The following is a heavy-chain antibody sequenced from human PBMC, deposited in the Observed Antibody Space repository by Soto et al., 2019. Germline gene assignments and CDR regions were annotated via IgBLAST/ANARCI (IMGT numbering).Heavy chain of an antibody. CDR1: GFTFSSYA. D-gene: IGHD4-4*01. Sequence: PGGSLRLSCAASGFTFSSYAMSWVRQAPGKGLEWVSAISGSGGSTYYADSVKGRFTISRDNSKNTLYLQMNSLRAEDTAVYYCARNDYSNYESYYYVMDVWGQGTTVTGSS. J-gene: IGHJ6*02. V-gene: IGHV3-23*01. CDR3: ARNDYSNYESYYYVMDV. CDR2: ISGSGGST.